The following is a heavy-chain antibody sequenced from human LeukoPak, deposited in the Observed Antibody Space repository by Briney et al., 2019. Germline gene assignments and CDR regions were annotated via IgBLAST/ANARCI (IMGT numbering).Heavy chain of an antibody. Sequence: SETLSLTCAVYGGSFSGYYWSWIRQPPGRGLEWIGEINHSGSTNYNPSLKSRVTISVDTSKNQFSLKLSSVTAADTAVYYCARTRTLYYYDSGGYGYFDYWGQGTLVTVSS. D-gene: IGHD3-22*01. CDR3: ARTRTLYYYDSGGYGYFDY. CDR1: GGSFSGYY. CDR2: INHSGST. V-gene: IGHV4-34*01. J-gene: IGHJ4*02.